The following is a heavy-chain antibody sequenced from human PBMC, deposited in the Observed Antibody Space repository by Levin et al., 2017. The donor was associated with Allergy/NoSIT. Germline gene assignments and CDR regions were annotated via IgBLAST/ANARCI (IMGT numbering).Heavy chain of an antibody. CDR3: ARRAVAATANWFDP. J-gene: IGHJ5*02. CDR2: IYPGDSDT. Sequence: GGSLRLSCKGSGYSFTSYWIGWVRQMPGKGLEWMGIIYPGDSDTRYSPSFQGQVTISADKSISTAYLQWSSLKASDTAMYYCARRAVAATANWFDPWGQGTLVTVSS. CDR1: GYSFTSYW. D-gene: IGHD2-15*01. V-gene: IGHV5-51*01.